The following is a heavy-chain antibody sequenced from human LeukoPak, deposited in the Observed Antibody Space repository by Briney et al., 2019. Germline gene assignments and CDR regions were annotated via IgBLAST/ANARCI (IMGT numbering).Heavy chain of an antibody. CDR2: FIGSGGT. CDR3: ATLYGDYGAY. D-gene: IGHD4-17*01. Sequence: GGSLRLSCAAAGLTFTSNTMSWVPQAPGKGLEWVSAFIGSGGTYYTDSVRGRVTISRDNSKNTLYLQMSCLRAEDTALYYCATLYGDYGAYWGQGTLVTVSS. V-gene: IGHV3-23*01. J-gene: IGHJ4*02. CDR1: GLTFTSNT.